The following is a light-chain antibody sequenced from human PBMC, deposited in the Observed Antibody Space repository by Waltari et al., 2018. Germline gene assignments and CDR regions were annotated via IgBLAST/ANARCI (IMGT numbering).Light chain of an antibody. V-gene: IGLV2-14*03. CDR2: DVS. CDR3: MSYTSASTYVL. Sequence: QSALTQPASVSGSPGQSITISCTGTNSDVGRFKYVSCYHQLPVKAPKLLLFDVSKRPSGVSKRLSGSNSASTASLTISGLQAEDEATYYCMSYTSASTYVLFGGGTNLTVL. J-gene: IGLJ2*01. CDR1: NSDVGRFKY.